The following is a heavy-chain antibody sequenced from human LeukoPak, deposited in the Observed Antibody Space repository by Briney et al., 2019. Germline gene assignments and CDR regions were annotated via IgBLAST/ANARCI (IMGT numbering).Heavy chain of an antibody. CDR2: TYYRSKWYN. D-gene: IGHD5-18*01. Sequence: SQTLSLTCAISGDSVSSNSAAWNWIRQSPSRGLEWLGRTYYRSKWYNDYAVSVKSRITINPDTSKNQFSLQLNSVAPEDTAVYYCARDAGGYSYGGAVNWFDPWGQGTLVTVSS. V-gene: IGHV6-1*01. CDR3: ARDAGGYSYGGAVNWFDP. J-gene: IGHJ5*02. CDR1: GDSVSSNSAA.